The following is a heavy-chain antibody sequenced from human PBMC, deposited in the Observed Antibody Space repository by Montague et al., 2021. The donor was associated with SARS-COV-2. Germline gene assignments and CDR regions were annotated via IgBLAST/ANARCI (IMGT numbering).Heavy chain of an antibody. CDR1: GASSSNYY. CDR3: ASAPRYSFGFWAY. CDR2: INHSGYT. D-gene: IGHD5-12*01. Sequence: SETLSLTCAVYGASSSNYYWSWIRQSPGKGLEWVGEINHSGYTDYNPSLESRLTISLDSSKKQFSLKVTSVTAADTAIYYCASAPRYSFGFWAYWGRGTLVSVSS. V-gene: IGHV4-34*01. J-gene: IGHJ4*02.